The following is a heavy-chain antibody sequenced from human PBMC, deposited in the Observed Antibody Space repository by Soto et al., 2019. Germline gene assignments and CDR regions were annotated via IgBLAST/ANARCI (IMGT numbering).Heavy chain of an antibody. CDR1: GFTFSKAW. V-gene: IGHV3-15*01. J-gene: IGHJ4*02. CDR2: IKSKTDGGTM. Sequence: EVQVVESGGGLVKPGGSLRLSCAASGFTFSKAWMNWVRQAPGKGLEWVGRIKSKTDGGTMYYAAPVRGRFTISRDDSKTPLYLQMNNLEPVDTAVYYCATDSRGRWAPSIDYWGQGTLVTVSS. CDR3: ATDSRGRWAPSIDY. D-gene: IGHD1-26*01.